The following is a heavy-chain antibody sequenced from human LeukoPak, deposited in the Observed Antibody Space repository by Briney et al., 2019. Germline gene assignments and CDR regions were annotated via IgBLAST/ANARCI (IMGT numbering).Heavy chain of an antibody. D-gene: IGHD3-10*01. CDR3: ARGRYYGSGSPGSMDV. J-gene: IGHJ6*03. V-gene: IGHV1-46*01. CDR1: GYTFTSYY. CDR2: INPSGGST. Sequence: ASVKVSCKASGYTFTSYYMHWVRQAPGQGLEWMGIINPSGGSTSYAQKFQGRVTMTRDTSTSTVYMELSSLRSEDTAVYYCARGRYYGSGSPGSMDVWGKGTTVTVSS.